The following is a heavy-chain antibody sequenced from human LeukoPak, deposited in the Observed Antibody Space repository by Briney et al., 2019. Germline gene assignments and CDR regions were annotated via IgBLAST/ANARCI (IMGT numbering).Heavy chain of an antibody. CDR1: GFTFSSYA. V-gene: IGHV3-23*01. D-gene: IGHD5-12*01. CDR2: ISGSGGTT. CDR3: AKGDVVTAIFPLDY. Sequence: GGSLRLSCAASGFTFSSYAMSWVRQAPGKGLEWVSCISGSGGTTYYGDSVQGRFTISRDNSKKTLFLQMSSLRAEDTAVYYCAKGDVVTAIFPLDYWGQGTLVIVSS. J-gene: IGHJ4*02.